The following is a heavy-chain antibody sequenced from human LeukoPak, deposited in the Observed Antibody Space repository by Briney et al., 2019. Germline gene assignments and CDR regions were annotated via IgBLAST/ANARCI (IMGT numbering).Heavy chain of an antibody. CDR3: ANAAYYGDALWGLDY. CDR1: GFTFSSYA. CDR2: ISGSGGSI. V-gene: IGHV3-23*01. J-gene: IGHJ4*02. Sequence: PGGSLRLSCAASGFTFSSYAMSWVRQAPGKGLEWVSAISGSGGSIYYADSVKGRFTISRDNSKSTLYLQMNSLRAEDTAVYYCANAAYYGDALWGLDYWGQGTLVTVSS. D-gene: IGHD4-17*01.